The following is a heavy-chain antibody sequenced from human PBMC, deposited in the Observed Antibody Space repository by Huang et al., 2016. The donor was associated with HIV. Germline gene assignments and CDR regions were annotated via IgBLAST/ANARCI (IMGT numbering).Heavy chain of an antibody. J-gene: IGHJ5*02. V-gene: IGHV1-18*01. Sequence: QVQLVQSGPEMKKPGASANVSCKLSGYTFFTYSISWGRQAPGQGLEWMGWVSTYNGPKNYAHKVQGRLTLTTDVSTGAAYMERKNLRSDDTAVYYCARFRGPQVTLNWLDPWGQGTLVTVSS. CDR3: ARFRGPQVTLNWLDP. CDR1: GYTFFTYS. CDR2: VSTYNGPK. D-gene: IGHD3-10*01.